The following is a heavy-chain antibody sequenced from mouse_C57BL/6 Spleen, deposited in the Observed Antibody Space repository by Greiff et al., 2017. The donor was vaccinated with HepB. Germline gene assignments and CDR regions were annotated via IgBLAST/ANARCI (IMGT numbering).Heavy chain of an antibody. Sequence: EVQVVESGGGLVKPGGSLKLSCAASGFTFSSYAMSWVRQTPEKRLEWVATISDGGSYTYYPDNVKGRFTISRDNAKNNLYLQMSHLKSEDTAMYYCARGRDDFDYWGQGTTLTVSS. CDR2: ISDGGSYT. CDR1: GFTFSSYA. CDR3: ARGRDDFDY. V-gene: IGHV5-4*01. D-gene: IGHD3-3*01. J-gene: IGHJ2*01.